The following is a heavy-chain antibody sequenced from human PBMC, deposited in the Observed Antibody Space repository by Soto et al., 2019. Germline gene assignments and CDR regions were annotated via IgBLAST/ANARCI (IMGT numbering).Heavy chain of an antibody. CDR1: GYTLTELS. CDR2: FDPEDGET. J-gene: IGHJ4*02. V-gene: IGHV1-24*01. CDR3: ATIPFGGVIVFPQADY. Sequence: ASVKVSCKVSGYTLTELSMHWVRQAPGKGLEWMGGFDPEDGETIYAQKFQGRVTMTEDTSTDTAYMELSSLRSEDTAVYYCATIPFGGVIVFPQADYWGQGTLVTVSS. D-gene: IGHD3-16*02.